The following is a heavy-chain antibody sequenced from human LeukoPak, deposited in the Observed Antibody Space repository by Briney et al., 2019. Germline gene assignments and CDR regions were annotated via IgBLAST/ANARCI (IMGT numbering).Heavy chain of an antibody. CDR3: AKGAEEGVVITTVYYYYMDV. CDR1: GFTFSSYG. D-gene: IGHD3-22*01. CDR2: IRYDGSNK. V-gene: IGHV3-30*02. J-gene: IGHJ6*03. Sequence: PGGSPRLSCAASGFTFSSYGMHWVRQAPGKGLEWVAFIRYDGSNKYYADSVKGRFTISRDNSKNTLYLQMNSLRAEDTAVYYCAKGAEEGVVITTVYYYYMDVWGKGTTVTISS.